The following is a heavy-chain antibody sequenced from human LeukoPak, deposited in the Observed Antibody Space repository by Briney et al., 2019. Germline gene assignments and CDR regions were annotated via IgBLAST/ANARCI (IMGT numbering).Heavy chain of an antibody. CDR2: IYYSGST. CDR3: ARGLNAAAADY. J-gene: IGHJ4*02. V-gene: IGHV4-59*08. D-gene: IGHD6-13*01. CDR1: GGSISSYY. Sequence: SETLSLTCTVSGGSISSYYWSWIRQPPGEGLEWIGYIYYSGSTNYNPSLKSRVTISVDTSKNQFSLKLSSVTAADTAVYYCARGLNAAAADYWGQGTLVTVSS.